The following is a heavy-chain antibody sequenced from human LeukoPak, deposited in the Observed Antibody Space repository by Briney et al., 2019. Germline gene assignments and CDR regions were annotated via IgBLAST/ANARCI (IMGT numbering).Heavy chain of an antibody. J-gene: IGHJ3*01. CDR1: GYSISSGYY. Sequence: SETLSLTCSVSGYSISSGYYWGWIRQPPGKGLEWIGNIYHSGSTYYNPSLKSRVTISVDTSKNQFSLKLSSVTAADTAVYYCARYSTSYAFAFWGQGTMVTVSS. CDR3: ARYSTSYAFAF. CDR2: IYHSGST. V-gene: IGHV4-38-2*02. D-gene: IGHD6-6*01.